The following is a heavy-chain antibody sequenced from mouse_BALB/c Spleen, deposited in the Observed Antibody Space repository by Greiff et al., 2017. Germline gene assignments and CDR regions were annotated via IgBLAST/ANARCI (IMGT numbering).Heavy chain of an antibody. Sequence: VQLQESGPGLVQPSQSLSITCTVSGFSLTSYGVHWVRQSPGKGLEWLGVIWSGGSTDYNAAFISRLSISKDNSKSQVFFKMNSLQANDTAIYYCARDGYYRFAYWGQGTLVTVSA. J-gene: IGHJ3*01. V-gene: IGHV2-2*02. CDR3: ARDGYYRFAY. CDR1: GFSLTSYG. D-gene: IGHD2-3*01. CDR2: IWSGGST.